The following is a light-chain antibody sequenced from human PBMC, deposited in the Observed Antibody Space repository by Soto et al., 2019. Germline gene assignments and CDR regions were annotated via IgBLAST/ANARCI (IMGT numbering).Light chain of an antibody. CDR3: AAWDDSLNGPV. Sequence: QAVVTQPPSASGTPGQRVTISCSGGSSNIGSNTVNWYQHLPGTAPKLLIYSNNQRPSGVPDRFSGSISGTSASLAISGLQSEDEADYYCAAWDDSLNGPVFGGGTKLTVL. CDR1: SSNIGSNT. J-gene: IGLJ3*02. CDR2: SNN. V-gene: IGLV1-44*01.